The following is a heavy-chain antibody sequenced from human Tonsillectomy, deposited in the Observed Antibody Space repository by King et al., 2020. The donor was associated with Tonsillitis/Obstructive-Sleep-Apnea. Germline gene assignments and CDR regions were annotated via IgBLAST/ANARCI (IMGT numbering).Heavy chain of an antibody. CDR3: AREGAVMTAFDV. CDR2: IYSTGST. J-gene: IGHJ3*01. V-gene: IGHV4-59*01. D-gene: IGHD3-16*01. Sequence: QLQESGPGLVKPSETLSLTCTVSGGSISSYYWSWIRQPHGTGQECIGHIYSTGSTTYNPSLKSRVTISVATSKNQFSLKLRSVTAADTAIYYWAREGAVMTAFDVWGQGTMGTVSS. CDR1: GGSISSYY.